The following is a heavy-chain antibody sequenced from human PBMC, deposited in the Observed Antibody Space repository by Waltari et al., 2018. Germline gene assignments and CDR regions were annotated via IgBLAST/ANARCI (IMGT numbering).Heavy chain of an antibody. V-gene: IGHV3-23*01. Sequence: EVQLLESGGGSVQPGGSLRLSCAASGFTFSSYAMSWVRQAPGKGLEWVSAISGSGGSTYYADSVKGRFTISRDNSKNTLYLQMNSLRAEDTAVYYCAKDGGSGWYGGIDYWGQGTLVTVSS. CDR1: GFTFSSYA. CDR3: AKDGGSGWYGGIDY. D-gene: IGHD6-19*01. J-gene: IGHJ4*02. CDR2: ISGSGGST.